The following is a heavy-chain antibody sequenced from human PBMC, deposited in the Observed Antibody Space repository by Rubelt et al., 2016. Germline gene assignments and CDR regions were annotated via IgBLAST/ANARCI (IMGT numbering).Heavy chain of an antibody. CDR2: IHYSGHI. CDR3: ARDFGDFRTDF. J-gene: IGHJ4*02. Sequence: QLHLQESGPGLVKPSETLSLTCTVSGGSITSSSHYWAWIRQPPGKGLEWIASIHYSGHITYNPSLQSRVNISLDTSASQFSLKLNSVTAADTAMYYCARDFGDFRTDFWGQGTLVTVSS. CDR1: GGSITSSSHY. V-gene: IGHV4-39*07. D-gene: IGHD3-16*01.